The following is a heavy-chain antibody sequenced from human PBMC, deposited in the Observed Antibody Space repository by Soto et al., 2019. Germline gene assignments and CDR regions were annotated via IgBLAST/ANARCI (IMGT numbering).Heavy chain of an antibody. CDR2: IGVRGDTT. CDR3: AKVRRFGELRSLY. Sequence: EVQLLESGGGLVQPGGSLRLSCAASGFTFSSYAMIWVRQAPGKGLEWVSAIGVRGDTTYYADSVKGRFTISRDNSKNTLYLQMGSLRAEETAVYYCAKVRRFGELRSLYWGQGTLGTVSS. CDR1: GFTFSSYA. J-gene: IGHJ4*02. V-gene: IGHV3-23*01. D-gene: IGHD3-10*01.